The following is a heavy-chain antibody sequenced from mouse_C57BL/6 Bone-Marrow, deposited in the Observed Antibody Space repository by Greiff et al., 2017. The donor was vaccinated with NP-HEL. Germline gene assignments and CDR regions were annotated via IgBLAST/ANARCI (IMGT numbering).Heavy chain of an antibody. Sequence: VQLQQSGPELVKPRASVKLSCKASGYTFTSYDINWVKQRPGQGLEWIGWIYPRDGSTKYNEKFKGKATLTVDTSSSTAYMELHSLTSEDSAVYFCARPSYYYGSRGWYFDVWGTGTTVTVSS. D-gene: IGHD1-1*01. J-gene: IGHJ1*03. CDR2: IYPRDGST. V-gene: IGHV1-85*01. CDR3: ARPSYYYGSRGWYFDV. CDR1: GYTFTSYD.